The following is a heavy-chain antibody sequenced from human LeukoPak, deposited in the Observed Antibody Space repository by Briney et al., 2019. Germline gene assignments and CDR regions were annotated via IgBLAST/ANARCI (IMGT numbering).Heavy chain of an antibody. J-gene: IGHJ4*02. D-gene: IGHD5-24*01. CDR3: ARRIGYNYYDY. CDR2: IYYSGNT. Sequence: MTSETLSLTCTVSGGSISSYYWSWIRQPPGKGLEWIGYIYYSGNTNYNPSLKSRVTISVDTSKNQFSLKLSSVTAADTAVFYCARRIGYNYYDYWGQGTLVTVSS. V-gene: IGHV4-59*08. CDR1: GGSISSYY.